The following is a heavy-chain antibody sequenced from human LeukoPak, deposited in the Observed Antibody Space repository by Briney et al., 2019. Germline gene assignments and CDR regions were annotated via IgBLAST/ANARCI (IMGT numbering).Heavy chain of an antibody. V-gene: IGHV4-59*01. CDR2: IYFSGNT. CDR3: ARQSISSRRAFDI. J-gene: IGHJ3*02. D-gene: IGHD3-9*01. Sequence: SETLSLTCTVSGGSISTYHWSWIRQPPGKGPEWIGYIYFSGNTDYSPSLKSRVTMSVDTSMNQFSLNLSSVTAADSAVYYCARQSISSRRAFDIWGQGTMVTVSS. CDR1: GGSISTYH.